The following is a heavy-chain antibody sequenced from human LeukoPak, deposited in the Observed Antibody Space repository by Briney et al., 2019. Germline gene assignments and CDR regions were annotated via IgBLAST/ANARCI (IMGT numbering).Heavy chain of an antibody. D-gene: IGHD3-22*01. CDR1: GFTFSSYG. CDR3: AKGRVNSSGYQRLDYFDY. CDR2: IRYDGSNE. Sequence: GGSLRLSCAASGFTFSSYGMHWVRQAPGKGLEWVAFIRYDGSNEYYADSVKGRFTISRDNSKNTLYLQMNSLRAEDTAVYYCAKGRVNSSGYQRLDYFDYWGQGTLVTVSS. V-gene: IGHV3-30*02. J-gene: IGHJ4*02.